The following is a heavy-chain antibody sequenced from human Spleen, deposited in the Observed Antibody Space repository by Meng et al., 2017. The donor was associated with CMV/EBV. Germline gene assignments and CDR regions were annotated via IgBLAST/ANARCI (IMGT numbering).Heavy chain of an antibody. V-gene: IGHV4-39*01. CDR1: GGSISSSSYY. CDR2: IYYSGST. Sequence: SETLSLTCTVSGGSISSSSYYWGWIRQPPGKGLEWIGTIYYSGSTYYNPSLKSRVTISVDTSKNQFSLKLSSVTAADTAVYYCETFAAADDAFDIWGQGTMVTVSS. D-gene: IGHD2-2*01. CDR3: ETFAAADDAFDI. J-gene: IGHJ3*02.